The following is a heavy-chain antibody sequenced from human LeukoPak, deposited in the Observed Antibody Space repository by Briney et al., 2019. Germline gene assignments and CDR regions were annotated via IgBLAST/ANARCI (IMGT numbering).Heavy chain of an antibody. CDR1: GGSLSSYY. Sequence: SETLSLTCTVSGGSLSSYYWSWIRQPPGKGLEWIGYIYYSGSTNYNPSLKSRVTISVDTSKNQFSLKLSSVTAADTAVYYCARTTYYYGSGSSRTFDYWGQGTLVTVSS. V-gene: IGHV4-59*01. D-gene: IGHD3-10*01. J-gene: IGHJ4*02. CDR3: ARTTYYYGSGSSRTFDY. CDR2: IYYSGST.